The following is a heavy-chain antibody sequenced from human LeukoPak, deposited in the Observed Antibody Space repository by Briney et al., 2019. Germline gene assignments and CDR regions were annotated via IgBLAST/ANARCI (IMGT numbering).Heavy chain of an antibody. D-gene: IGHD5-24*01. CDR1: GGSISSSSYY. CDR2: IYYSGST. CDR3: ARHSRDGYNEFKY. V-gene: IGHV4-39*01. J-gene: IGHJ4*02. Sequence: SETLSLTCTVSGGSISSSSYYWGWIRQPPGKGLEWIGSIYYSGSTYYNPSLKSRVTISVDTSKNQFSLKLSSVTAADTAVYSCARHSRDGYNEFKYWGQETRVTVP.